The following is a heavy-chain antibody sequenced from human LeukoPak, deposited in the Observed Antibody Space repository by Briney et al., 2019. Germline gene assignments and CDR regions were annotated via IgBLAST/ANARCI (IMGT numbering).Heavy chain of an antibody. CDR1: GFTFSSYW. CDR2: IKQDGSEK. V-gene: IGHV3-7*01. J-gene: IGHJ4*02. Sequence: GGSLRLSCAASGFTFSSYWMSWVRQAPGKGLEWVANIKQDGSEKYYVDSVKGRFTISRDNAKNSLYLQMNSLRAEDTAVYYCARILGYIVVVPAAHFDYWGQETLVTVSS. CDR3: ARILGYIVVVPAAHFDY. D-gene: IGHD2-2*01.